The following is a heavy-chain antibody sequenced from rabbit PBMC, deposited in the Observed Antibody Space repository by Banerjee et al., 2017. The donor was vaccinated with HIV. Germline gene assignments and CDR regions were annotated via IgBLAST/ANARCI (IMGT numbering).Heavy chain of an antibody. V-gene: IGHV1S43*01. CDR1: GFSFSSSYY. CDR2: IDTGSGST. Sequence: QEQLVESGGGLVQPEGSLTLTCTASGFSFSSSYYMCWVRQAPGKGLEWIGCIDTGSGSTWYASWVNGRFTISRSTSLNTVDLKMTSLTAADTATYFCARSYGATAYDKYFNLWGPGTLVT. D-gene: IGHD6-1*01. CDR3: ARSYGATAYDKYFNL. J-gene: IGHJ4*01.